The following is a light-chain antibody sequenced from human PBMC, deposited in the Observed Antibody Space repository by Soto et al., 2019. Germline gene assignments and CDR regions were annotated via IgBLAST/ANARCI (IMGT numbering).Light chain of an antibody. J-gene: IGKJ1*01. CDR2: AAS. CDR3: QHYGHPQWT. Sequence: EIVMTQSPATLSVSPGERATLSCRASQSVSNKLVWYQQKPGQAPRLLIYAASTRATGIPARFSGSGSGTDFTLTISGLAPEDSAVYYCQHYGHPQWTFGQGTKVDIK. V-gene: IGKV3-15*01. CDR1: QSVSNK.